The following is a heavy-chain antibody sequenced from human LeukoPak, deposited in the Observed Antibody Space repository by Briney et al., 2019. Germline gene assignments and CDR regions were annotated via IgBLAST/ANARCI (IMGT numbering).Heavy chain of an antibody. V-gene: IGHV4-59*01. J-gene: IGHJ3*02. CDR2: IYYSGST. D-gene: IGHD6-19*01. Sequence: SETLSHTCTVSGGSISSYYWSWIRQPPGKGLEWIGYIYYSGSTNYNPSLKSRVIISVDTSKNQISLKLSSVTAADTAVYYCARDLFGYSSGWNNAFDIWGQGTMVTVSS. CDR1: GGSISSYY. CDR3: ARDLFGYSSGWNNAFDI.